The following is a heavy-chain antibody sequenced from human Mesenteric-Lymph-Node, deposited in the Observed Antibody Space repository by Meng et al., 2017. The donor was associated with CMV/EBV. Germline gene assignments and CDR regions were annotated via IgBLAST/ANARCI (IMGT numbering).Heavy chain of an antibody. J-gene: IGHJ4*02. CDR2: IIPIFGTA. V-gene: IGHV1-69*05. Sequence: SVKVSCKASGGTFSSYAISWVRQAPGQGLEWMGGIIPIFGTANYAQKFQGRVTITTDESTSTAYMELRSLRSDDTAVYYCARGGLGYYFDYWGQGTLVTVSS. CDR1: GGTFSSYA. CDR3: ARGGLGYYFDY. D-gene: IGHD1-26*01.